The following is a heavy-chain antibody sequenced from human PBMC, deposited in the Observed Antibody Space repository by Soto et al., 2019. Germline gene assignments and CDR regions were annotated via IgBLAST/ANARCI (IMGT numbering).Heavy chain of an antibody. J-gene: IGHJ4*02. CDR1: GFTFSSYD. CDR2: IGTAGDT. CDR3: ARGSHYYDSSGDFDY. D-gene: IGHD3-22*01. V-gene: IGHV3-13*04. Sequence: EVQLVESGGGLVQPGGSLRLSCAASGFTFSSYDMHWVRQATGKGLEWVSAIGTAGDTYYPGSVKGRFTISRENAKNSLYLQMNSLRAGDTAVYYCARGSHYYDSSGDFDYWGQGTLVTVSS.